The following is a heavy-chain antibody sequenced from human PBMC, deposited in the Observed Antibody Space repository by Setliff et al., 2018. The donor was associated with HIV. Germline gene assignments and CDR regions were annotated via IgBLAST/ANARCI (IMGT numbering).Heavy chain of an antibody. D-gene: IGHD6-19*01. Sequence: LSLTCAVYDGSFSGYYWSWIRQPPGKGLEWIGEVTHSGRTNYNPSLESRVTTSVDTSKKQSSLRLTSVTAADTAVYYCARGVRDNSGWSSYYFDYWGQGTLVTVSS. CDR3: ARGVRDNSGWSSYYFDY. V-gene: IGHV4-34*01. J-gene: IGHJ4*02. CDR2: VTHSGRT. CDR1: DGSFSGYY.